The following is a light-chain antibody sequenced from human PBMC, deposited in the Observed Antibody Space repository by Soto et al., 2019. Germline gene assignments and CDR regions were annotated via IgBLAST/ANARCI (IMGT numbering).Light chain of an antibody. V-gene: IGKV3-11*01. CDR1: QSISTY. J-gene: IGKJ4*01. CDR3: QQRSHSLT. Sequence: EIVLTQSPATLSLSPGERATLSCRASQSISTYLAWYQQRPGQAPRLLIHDASNRATGIPARFSGSGSGTDFTLTISTLEPEDVAVYYCQQRSHSLTFGGGTKVEIK. CDR2: DAS.